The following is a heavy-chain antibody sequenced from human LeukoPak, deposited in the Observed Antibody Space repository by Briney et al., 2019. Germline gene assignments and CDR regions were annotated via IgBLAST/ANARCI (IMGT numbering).Heavy chain of an antibody. Sequence: SETMSLTCTVSGGSISSSSYYWGWIRQPPGKGLEWIGSIYYDGSTNYKPPLKSRVTIPVDPSKNKFSRKLASVTAADTVMYYCTRHGLAYCGGDCSFDHWGQGTLVTVSS. CDR1: GGSISSSSYY. V-gene: IGHV4-39*01. CDR3: TRHGLAYCGGDCSFDH. J-gene: IGHJ4*02. D-gene: IGHD2-21*02. CDR2: IYYDGST.